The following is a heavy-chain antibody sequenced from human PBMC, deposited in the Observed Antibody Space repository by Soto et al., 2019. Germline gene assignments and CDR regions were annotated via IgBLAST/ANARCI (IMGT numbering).Heavy chain of an antibody. V-gene: IGHV3-23*01. CDR2: ISGSGGST. CDR3: AKYSCCYYYYMDV. CDR1: GFTFSSYA. D-gene: IGHD2-2*01. J-gene: IGHJ6*03. Sequence: EVQLLESGGGLVQPGGSLRLSCAASGFTFSSYALSWVRQAPGKGLEWVSAISGSGGSTYYADSVKGRFTISRDNSKNTLYLQMNSLRAEDTAVYYCAKYSCCYYYYMDVWGKGTTVTVSS.